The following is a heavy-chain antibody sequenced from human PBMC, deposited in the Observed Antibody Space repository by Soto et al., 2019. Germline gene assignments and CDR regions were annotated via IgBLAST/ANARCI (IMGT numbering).Heavy chain of an antibody. D-gene: IGHD6-19*01. CDR2: INSGGNT. CDR1: GFGVSNNY. V-gene: IGHV3-66*01. J-gene: IGHJ5*02. CDR3: AREAGTWHLPLNWFDP. Sequence: GGSLRLCCAASGFGVSNNYMSWVRQAPGKGLEWVSAINSGGNTYYADSVKGRFTISRDNAKNSLYLQMNSLRDEDTAVYYCAREAGTWHLPLNWFDPWGQGTLVTVSS.